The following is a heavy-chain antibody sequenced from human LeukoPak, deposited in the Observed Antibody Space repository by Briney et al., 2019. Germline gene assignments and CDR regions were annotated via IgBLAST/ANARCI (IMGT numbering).Heavy chain of an antibody. J-gene: IGHJ4*02. CDR1: GGSISSYY. CDR2: IYYSGST. CDR3: AREGIAVAGIDY. Sequence: SETLSLTCTVSGGSISSYYWSWIRQPPGEGLEWIGYIYYSGSTNYNPSLKSRVTISVDTSKNQFSLKLSSVTAADTAVYYCAREGIAVAGIDYWGKGTLVTVSS. V-gene: IGHV4-59*01. D-gene: IGHD6-19*01.